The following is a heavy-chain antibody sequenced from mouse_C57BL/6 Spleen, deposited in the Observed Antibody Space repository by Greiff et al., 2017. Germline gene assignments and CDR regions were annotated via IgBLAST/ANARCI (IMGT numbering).Heavy chain of an antibody. CDR2: IYPGDGDT. CDR1: GYAFSSYW. V-gene: IGHV1-80*01. Sequence: QVQLQQSGAELVKPGASVKISCKASGYAFSSYWMNWVKQRPGKGLEWIGKIYPGDGDTNYKGKFKGKATLTADKSSSTAYMQLSSLTSEDSAVYFCARHYYGSSSFDYWGQGTTLTVSS. D-gene: IGHD1-1*01. J-gene: IGHJ2*01. CDR3: ARHYYGSSSFDY.